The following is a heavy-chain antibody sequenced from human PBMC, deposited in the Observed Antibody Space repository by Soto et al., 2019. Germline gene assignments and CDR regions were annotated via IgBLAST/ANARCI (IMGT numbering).Heavy chain of an antibody. CDR1: GYKFSNYF. J-gene: IGHJ5*02. CDR3: ARDPGYSYGNT. Sequence: ASVKVSCKTSGYKFSNYFIHWVRQAPGQGLQWMGIINPISGGATHAQKFQDRVTLTRDTSTSTAYMELGSLRSEDTAVYYCARDPGYSYGNTWGQGTLVTVSS. D-gene: IGHD5-18*01. V-gene: IGHV1-46*01. CDR2: INPISGGA.